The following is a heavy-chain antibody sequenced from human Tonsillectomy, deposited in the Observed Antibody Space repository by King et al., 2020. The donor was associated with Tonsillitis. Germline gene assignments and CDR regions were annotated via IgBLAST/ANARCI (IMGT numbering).Heavy chain of an antibody. CDR2: IRHDGSEK. D-gene: IGHD1-26*01. Sequence: VQLVESGGGVVQPGGSLRLSCAASGFTFTRYGMHWVRPAPGKGMEWVASIRHDGSEKYYADSVKGRFTVSRHNSKNTLFLQINSLSAEDTAVYYCAKGEVGTLDCLAYGGQGTLVTVPS. CDR1: GFTFTRYG. CDR3: AKGEVGTLDCLAY. J-gene: IGHJ4*02. V-gene: IGHV3-30*02.